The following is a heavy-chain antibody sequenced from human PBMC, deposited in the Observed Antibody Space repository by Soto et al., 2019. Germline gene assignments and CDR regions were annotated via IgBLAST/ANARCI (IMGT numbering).Heavy chain of an antibody. Sequence: PGGSLRLSCAASGFTFRDYEMNWVRQAPGKGLEWVSYISSSGTTIHYTDSVEGRFTISRDNAKNSLYLQMNSLRAEDTAVYYCARDSTSSGFFDYSAQGTLVTVSS. V-gene: IGHV3-48*03. CDR2: ISSSGTTI. CDR3: ARDSTSSGFFDY. CDR1: GFTFRDYE. D-gene: IGHD6-6*01. J-gene: IGHJ4*02.